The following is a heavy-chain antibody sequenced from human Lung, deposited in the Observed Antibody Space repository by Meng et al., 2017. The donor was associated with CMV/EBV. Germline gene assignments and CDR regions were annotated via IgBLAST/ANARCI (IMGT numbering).Heavy chain of an antibody. CDR3: ARGNGWRFDY. CDR2: ININTGNP. D-gene: IGHD6-19*01. V-gene: IGHV7-4-1*01. CDR1: GYTFTSSS. J-gene: IGHJ4*02. Sequence: EVVQGGSELKKPGDSVKVSWQAAGYTFTSSSMNWVRHAPGQGLEWMGWININTGNPTYAQGFTGRFVFSLDTSVSTAYLQIDSLKADDTAVYYCARGNGWRFDYWGQGTLVTVSS.